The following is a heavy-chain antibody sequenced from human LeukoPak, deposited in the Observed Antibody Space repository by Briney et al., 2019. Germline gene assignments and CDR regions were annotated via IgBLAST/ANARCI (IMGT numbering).Heavy chain of an antibody. CDR1: GGSISSRNYY. CDR3: ARHAYYDFVTGLFDP. Sequence: KPSETLSLTCTVSGGSISSRNYYWGWIRQPPGKGLEWIGSIYYSGNTYYNPSLKSRVTISVDTSKNHFSLNLNSVTAADTAMYYCARHAYYDFVTGLFDPWGQGTLVTVSS. CDR2: IYYSGNT. J-gene: IGHJ5*02. D-gene: IGHD3-3*01. V-gene: IGHV4-39*01.